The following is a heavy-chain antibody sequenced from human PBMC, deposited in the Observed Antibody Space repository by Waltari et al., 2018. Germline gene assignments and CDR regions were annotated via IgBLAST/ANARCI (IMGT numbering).Heavy chain of an antibody. CDR1: GDSIRSGGYT. CDR2: LHHSGST. V-gene: IGHV4-31*03. D-gene: IGHD3-3*01. J-gene: IGHJ6*02. Sequence: QVQLQESGPGLVKPSQTLSLTCTVSGDSIRSGGYTWTWIRQHPGKALEWVGILHHSGSTSYNPSLKNRVTIESDTSKNEFSLRLTSMTAADTAVYYCARGILGATANSYYHHGMDVWGQGTAVTVSS. CDR3: ARGILGATANSYYHHGMDV.